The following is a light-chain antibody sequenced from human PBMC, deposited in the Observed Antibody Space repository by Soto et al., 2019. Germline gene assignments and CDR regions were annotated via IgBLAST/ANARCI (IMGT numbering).Light chain of an antibody. V-gene: IGKV1-39*01. Sequence: DTQMTQSPSSLSASVGDTVTITCRASQSISSYLNWYQQKPGKAPKILIYAASSLQSGVPSRFSGSGSGTEFTLTISNLQPEDFATYYCQESFFILGTFGRGTKVDIK. J-gene: IGKJ1*01. CDR3: QESFFILGT. CDR2: AAS. CDR1: QSISSY.